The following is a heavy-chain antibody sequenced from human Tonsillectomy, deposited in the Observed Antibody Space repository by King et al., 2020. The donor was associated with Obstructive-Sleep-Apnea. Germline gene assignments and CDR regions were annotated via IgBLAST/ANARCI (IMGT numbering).Heavy chain of an antibody. J-gene: IGHJ4*02. CDR3: ARVDGSGSYSSDY. Sequence: VQLQQWGAGLLKPSETLSLTCAVYGGSFSGYYWSWIRQPPGKGLEWIGEINHSGSTNYNPSLKSRVTISVDTSKNQFSLKLSSVTAADTAVYYCARVDGSGSYSSDYWGQGTLVTVSS. CDR2: INHSGST. CDR1: GGSFSGYY. D-gene: IGHD3-10*01. V-gene: IGHV4-34*01.